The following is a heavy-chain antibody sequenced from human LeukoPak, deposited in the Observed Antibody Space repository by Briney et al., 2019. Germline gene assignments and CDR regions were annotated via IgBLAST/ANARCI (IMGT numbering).Heavy chain of an antibody. J-gene: IGHJ4*02. D-gene: IGHD3-10*01. V-gene: IGHV4-59*05. Sequence: PSETLSLTCTVSGGSISSHYWSWIRQPPGKGLEWIGSIYYSGSTYYNPSLKSRVTISVDTSKNQFSLKLSSVTAADTAVYYCADPDMVRGVIRYWGQGTLVTVSS. CDR3: ADPDMVRGVIRY. CDR1: GGSISSHY. CDR2: IYYSGST.